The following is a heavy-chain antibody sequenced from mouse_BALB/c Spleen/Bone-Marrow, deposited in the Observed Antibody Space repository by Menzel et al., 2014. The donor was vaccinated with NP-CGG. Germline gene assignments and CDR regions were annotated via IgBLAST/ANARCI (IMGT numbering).Heavy chain of an antibody. D-gene: IGHD2-4*01. Sequence: QVQLQQPGAELGMPGASVKMSCKASGYTFTDNWMYWVKQRPGQGLEWIGAIDTSDSYTNFNQKFMGKASLTVDASSSTAYMQVSSLTSDDSAVYYRARGGHDFSLDYWGQGTSVTVSS. J-gene: IGHJ4*01. CDR2: IDTSDSYT. CDR1: GYTFTDNW. V-gene: IGHV1-69*01. CDR3: ARGGHDFSLDY.